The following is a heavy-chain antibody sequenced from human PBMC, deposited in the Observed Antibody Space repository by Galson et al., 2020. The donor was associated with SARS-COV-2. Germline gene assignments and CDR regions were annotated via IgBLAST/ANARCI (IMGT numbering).Heavy chain of an antibody. CDR2: ISGSYRT. CDR1: GFTFSSYA. D-gene: IGHD3-10*01. V-gene: IGHV3-23*01. Sequence: GESLKISCVVSGFTFSSYAMSWVRQAPGKGLEWVSVISGSYRTYYADSVKGRFTISRDNSKNTLYLQMDSLRADDTAIYYCAKVTGDYYASGSPNGYSDYWGQGTLVTVSS. CDR3: AKVTGDYYASGSPNGYSDY. J-gene: IGHJ4*02.